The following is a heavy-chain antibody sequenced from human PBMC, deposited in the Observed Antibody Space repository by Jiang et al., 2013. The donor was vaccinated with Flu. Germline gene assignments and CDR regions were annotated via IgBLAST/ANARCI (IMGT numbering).Heavy chain of an antibody. CDR3: ARDRPDIVVVVAPIYYGMDV. Sequence: SGAEVKKPGSSVKVSCKASGGTFSSYAISWVRQAPGQGLEWMGGIIPIFGTANYAQKFQGRVTITADESTSTAYMELSSLRSEDTAVYYCARDRPDIVVVVAPIYYGMDVWGQGTTVTVSS. CDR1: GGTFSSYA. D-gene: IGHD2-15*01. V-gene: IGHV1-69*01. J-gene: IGHJ6*02. CDR2: IIPIFGTA.